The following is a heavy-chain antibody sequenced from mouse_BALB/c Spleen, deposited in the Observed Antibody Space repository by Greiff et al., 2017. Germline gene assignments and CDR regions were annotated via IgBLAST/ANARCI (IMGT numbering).Heavy chain of an antibody. J-gene: IGHJ1*01. CDR2: IDPANGNT. V-gene: IGHV14-3*02. CDR1: GFNIKDTY. Sequence: VQLKQSGAELVKPGASVKLSCTASGFNIKDTYMHWVKQRPEQGLEWIGRIDPANGNTKYDPKFQGKATITADTSSNTAYLQLSSLTSEDTAVYYCALSYYGNYDWYFDVWGAGTTVTVSS. CDR3: ALSYYGNYDWYFDV. D-gene: IGHD2-10*01.